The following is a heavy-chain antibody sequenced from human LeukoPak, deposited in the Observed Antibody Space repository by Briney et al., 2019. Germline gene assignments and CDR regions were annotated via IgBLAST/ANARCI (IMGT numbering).Heavy chain of an antibody. CDR1: GFTLSSYA. CDR3: ARGRVVPCSERWFDP. J-gene: IGHJ5*01. CDR2: ISYDGSNK. Sequence: PGRSLRLSCAASGFTLSSYAMHWVSQAPGKGLEWGAVISYDGSNKYYADSVKGQFSISRDNSKNTLYLQMNSLRAEDTAGYYCARGRVVPCSERWFDPWDQGALVSVSS. V-gene: IGHV3-30*04. D-gene: IGHD2-2*01.